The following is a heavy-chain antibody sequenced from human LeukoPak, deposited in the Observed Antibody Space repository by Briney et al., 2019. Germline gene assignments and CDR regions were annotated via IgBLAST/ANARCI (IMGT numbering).Heavy chain of an antibody. Sequence: SVKVSCKASGGTFSSYAISWVRQAPGQGLEWMGGIIPIFGTANYAQKFQGRVTITADESTSTAYMELSSLRSDDTAVYYCARDYGGIAVAETFDYWGQGTLVTVSS. D-gene: IGHD6-19*01. J-gene: IGHJ4*02. V-gene: IGHV1-69*13. CDR2: IIPIFGTA. CDR3: ARDYGGIAVAETFDY. CDR1: GGTFSSYA.